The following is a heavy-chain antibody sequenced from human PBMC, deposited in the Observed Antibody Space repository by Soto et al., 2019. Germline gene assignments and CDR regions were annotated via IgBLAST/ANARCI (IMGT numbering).Heavy chain of an antibody. CDR2: IIPMLNIT. CDR1: GGTFSTYT. CDR3: TLGSWSAETFDI. D-gene: IGHD6-13*01. J-gene: IGHJ3*02. Sequence: SVKVSCKAFGGTFSTYTIIWVRQAPGQGLEWMGRIIPMLNITNTAQSFQDRVTIIADKSTSTAYLELSTLRTDDTAMYFCTLGSWSAETFDI. V-gene: IGHV1-69*02.